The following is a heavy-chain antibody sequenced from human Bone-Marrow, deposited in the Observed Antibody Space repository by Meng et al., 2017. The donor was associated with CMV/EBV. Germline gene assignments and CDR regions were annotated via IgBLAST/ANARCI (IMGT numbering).Heavy chain of an antibody. V-gene: IGHV1-69*10. D-gene: IGHD5-12*01. Sequence: SVKVSCKASGGTFSSYAISWVRQAPGQGLEWMGGIIPILGIANYAQKFQGRVTITADKSTSTAYMELSSLRSEDTAVYYCARMNIGGEVATIYNIDYWGQGTLVTVSS. CDR2: IIPILGIA. CDR1: GGTFSSYA. J-gene: IGHJ4*02. CDR3: ARMNIGGEVATIYNIDY.